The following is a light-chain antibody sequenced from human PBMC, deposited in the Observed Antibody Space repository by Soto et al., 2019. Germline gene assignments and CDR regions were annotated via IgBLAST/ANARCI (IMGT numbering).Light chain of an antibody. CDR1: TSDIGTFDY. Sequence: QSALTQPASVSGSPGLSITISCTGTTSDIGTFDYVSWYQHHPGNAPKLLIYEVRYRPSGVSNRFSGSKSGNTASLTISGLQAEDEADYYCSSYISISTVLFGGGTKLTVL. J-gene: IGLJ2*01. CDR3: SSYISISTVL. CDR2: EVR. V-gene: IGLV2-14*01.